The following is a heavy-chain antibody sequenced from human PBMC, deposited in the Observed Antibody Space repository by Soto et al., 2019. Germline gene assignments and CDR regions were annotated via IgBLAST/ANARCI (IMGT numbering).Heavy chain of an antibody. CDR3: AREHSGYDYAFDY. D-gene: IGHD5-12*01. V-gene: IGHV4-4*02. J-gene: IGHJ4*02. CDR2: IYHSGST. CDR1: SGSISSSNW. Sequence: SETLSLTCAVSSGSISSSNWWSWVRQPPGKGLEWIGEIYHSGSTNYNPSLKSRVTISVDKSKNQFSLKLSSVTAADTAVYYCAREHSGYDYAFDYWGQGTLVTVSS.